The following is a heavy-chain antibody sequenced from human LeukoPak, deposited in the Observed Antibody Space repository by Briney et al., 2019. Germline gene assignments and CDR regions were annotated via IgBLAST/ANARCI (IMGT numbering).Heavy chain of an antibody. Sequence: SETLSLTCTVSGGSISSYYWSWIRQPPGKGLEWIGYIYYSGSTNYNPSLKSRVTISVDTFKNQFSLKLSSVTAADTAVYYCARDLGEDCGGDCYSTYYYYGMDVWGQGTTVTVSS. CDR2: IYYSGST. V-gene: IGHV4-59*01. D-gene: IGHD2-21*02. CDR1: GGSISSYY. J-gene: IGHJ6*02. CDR3: ARDLGEDCGGDCYSTYYYYGMDV.